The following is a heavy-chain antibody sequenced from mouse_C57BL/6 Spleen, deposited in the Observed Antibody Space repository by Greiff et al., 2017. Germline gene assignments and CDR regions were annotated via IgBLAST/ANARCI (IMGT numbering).Heavy chain of an antibody. V-gene: IGHV2-6-1*01. CDR1: GFSLTSYG. D-gene: IGHD1-1*01. Sequence: QVQLKESGPGLVAPSQSLSITCTVSGFSLTSYGVHWVRQPPGKGLEWLVVIWSDGSTTYNSALKSRLSISKDNSKSQVFLKMNSLQTDDTAMYYCARHGYYYGSTLYAIDYWGQGTSVTVSS. J-gene: IGHJ4*01. CDR3: ARHGYYYGSTLYAIDY. CDR2: IWSDGST.